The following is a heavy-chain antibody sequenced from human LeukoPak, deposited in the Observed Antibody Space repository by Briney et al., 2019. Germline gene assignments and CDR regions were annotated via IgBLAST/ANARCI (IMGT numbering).Heavy chain of an antibody. J-gene: IGHJ4*02. CDR1: GGSISNRNYY. D-gene: IGHD4-17*01. V-gene: IGHV4-39*07. CDR3: VRAPPTVTNGYYSDR. Sequence: PSETLSLTCAVSGGSISNRNYYWGWVRQPPGTGLEWIGNFYSTESIHYNPSLESRVTISVDMSKNQFSLNLRSVTAADTAVYYCVRAPPTVTNGYYSDRWGQGTLVTVYS. CDR2: FYSTESI.